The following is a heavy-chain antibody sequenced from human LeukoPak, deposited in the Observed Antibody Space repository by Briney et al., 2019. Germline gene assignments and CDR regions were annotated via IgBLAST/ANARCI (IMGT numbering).Heavy chain of an antibody. CDR3: ARAVIPGAITHYMDV. Sequence: SVKVSYKASGGTFSNYAINWVRQAPGQGLEWMGGIIPIFGTANYAQKFQGRVTITADESTSTAYMELSSLRSEDTVVYYCARAVIPGAITHYMDVWGKGTTVTVSS. CDR2: IIPIFGTA. D-gene: IGHD2-2*01. V-gene: IGHV1-69*13. J-gene: IGHJ6*03. CDR1: GGTFSNYA.